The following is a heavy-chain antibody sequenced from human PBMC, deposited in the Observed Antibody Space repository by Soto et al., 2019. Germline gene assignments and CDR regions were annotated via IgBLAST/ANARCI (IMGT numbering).Heavy chain of an antibody. Sequence: PGESLKISCKGSGYGFTSYWISWVRQMPGKGLEWMGRIDPSDSYTNYSPSFQGHVTISADKSISTAYLQWSSLKASDTAMYYCALVATNHDAFDIWGQGTMVTVSS. CDR3: ALVATNHDAFDI. D-gene: IGHD5-12*01. CDR2: IDPSDSYT. V-gene: IGHV5-10-1*01. J-gene: IGHJ3*02. CDR1: GYGFTSYW.